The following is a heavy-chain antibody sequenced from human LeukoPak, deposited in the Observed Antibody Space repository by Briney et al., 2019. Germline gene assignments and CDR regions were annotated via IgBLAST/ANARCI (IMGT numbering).Heavy chain of an antibody. CDR3: ARGSYGDYLFDY. D-gene: IGHD4-17*01. J-gene: IGHJ4*02. CDR1: GYSISSGYY. V-gene: IGHV4-38-2*02. Sequence: SETLSLTCTVSGYSISSGYYWGWIRQPPGKGLEWIGSIYYSGSTYYNPSLKSRVTISVDTSKNQFSLKLSSVTAADTAVYYCARGSYGDYLFDYWGQGTLVTVSS. CDR2: IYYSGST.